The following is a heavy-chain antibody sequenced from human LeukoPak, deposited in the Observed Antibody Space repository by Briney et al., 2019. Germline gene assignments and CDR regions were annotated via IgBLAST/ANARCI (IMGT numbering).Heavy chain of an antibody. CDR1: GYTFTSYG. CDR3: ARDYDILTGEAH. J-gene: IGHJ4*02. CDR2: INPNSGGT. D-gene: IGHD3-9*01. Sequence: ASVKVSCKASGYTFTSYGISWVRQAPGQGLEWMGWINPNSGGTNYAQKFQGRVTMTRDTSISTAYMELSRLRSDDTAVYYCARDYDILTGEAHWGQGTLVTVSS. V-gene: IGHV1-2*02.